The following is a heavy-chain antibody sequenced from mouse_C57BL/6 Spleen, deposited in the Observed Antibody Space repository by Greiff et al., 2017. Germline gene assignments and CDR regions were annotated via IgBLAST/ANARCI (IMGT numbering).Heavy chain of an antibody. D-gene: IGHD3-2*02. CDR1: GYTFTSYW. V-gene: IGHV1-52*01. CDR2: IDPSDSET. J-gene: IGHJ2*01. Sequence: VKLQQPGAELVRPGSSVKLSCKASGYTFTSYWMHWVKQRPIQGLEWIGNIDPSDSETHYNQKFKDKATLTVDKSSSTAYMQLSSLTSEDSAVYYCARKEAAQATLNYWGQGTTLTVSS. CDR3: ARKEAAQATLNY.